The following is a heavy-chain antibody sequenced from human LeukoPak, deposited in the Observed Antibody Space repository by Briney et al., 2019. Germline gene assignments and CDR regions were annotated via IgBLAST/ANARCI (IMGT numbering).Heavy chain of an antibody. Sequence: GGSLRLSCAASGFTFDDYAMHWARHAPGQGLEWVSVISWNSCSIGYADPVKGRFTIPRDNANNSLYLQMHRLRAEDPALYYCAEDIGSSRWFFDYYYYYGMDVWGQGTSVTVSS. V-gene: IGHV3-9*01. CDR2: ISWNSCSI. CDR3: AEDIGSSRWFFDYYYYYGMDV. D-gene: IGHD6-13*01. J-gene: IGHJ6*02. CDR1: GFTFDDYA.